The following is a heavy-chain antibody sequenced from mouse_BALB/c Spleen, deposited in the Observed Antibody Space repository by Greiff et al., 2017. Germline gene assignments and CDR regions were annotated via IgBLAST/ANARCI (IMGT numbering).Heavy chain of an antibody. CDR2: IYPGDGDT. J-gene: IGHJ3*01. CDR1: GYAFSSYW. CDR3: ARKGGRGFAY. Sequence: VQRVESGAELVRPGSSVKISCKASGYAFSSYWMNWVKQRPGQGLEWIGQIYPGDGDTNYNGKFKGKATLTADKSSSTAYMQLSSLTSEDSAVYFCARKGGRGFAYWGQGTLVTVSA. V-gene: IGHV1-80*01.